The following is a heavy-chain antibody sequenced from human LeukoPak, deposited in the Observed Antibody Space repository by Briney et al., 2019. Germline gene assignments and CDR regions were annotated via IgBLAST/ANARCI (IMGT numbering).Heavy chain of an antibody. Sequence: GASVKVSCKASGYTFTSFDINWVRQATGQGLEWMGWMNPNSGNTRYAQKFQGRVIMTRNTSISTAYMELSSLRSEDTAVYYCARVYGSGTYYWGYYYYQMDVWGKGTTVTISS. CDR2: MNPNSGNT. V-gene: IGHV1-8*01. J-gene: IGHJ6*03. CDR1: GYTFTSFD. D-gene: IGHD3-10*01. CDR3: ARVYGSGTYYWGYYYYQMDV.